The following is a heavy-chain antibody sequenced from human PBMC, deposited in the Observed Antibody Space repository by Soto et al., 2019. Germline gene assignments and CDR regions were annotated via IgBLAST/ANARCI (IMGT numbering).Heavy chain of an antibody. Sequence: SETLSLTCAVYGGSFSGYYWSWIRQPPGKGLEWIGEINHSGSTNYNPSLKSRVTISVDTSKNQFSLKLSSVTAADTAVYYCARGSDIVVVVASPSAFDIWGQGTMVTVSS. CDR3: ARGSDIVVVVASPSAFDI. V-gene: IGHV4-34*01. D-gene: IGHD2-15*01. J-gene: IGHJ3*02. CDR2: INHSGST. CDR1: GGSFSGYY.